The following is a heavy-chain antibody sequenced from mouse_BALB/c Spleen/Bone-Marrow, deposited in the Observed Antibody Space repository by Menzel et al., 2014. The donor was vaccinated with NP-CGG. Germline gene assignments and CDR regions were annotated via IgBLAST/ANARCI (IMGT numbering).Heavy chain of an antibody. CDR1: GFTFTDYY. J-gene: IGHJ2*01. CDR3: ARDMGLLRFDY. Sequence: EVMLVESGGGLVQPGGSLRLSCATSGFTFTDYYMSWVRQPPGKALEWLGFIRNKANGYTTEYSASVKGRFTISRDNSQNILYLQMNTLRAEDSATYYCARDMGLLRFDYWGQRTTLTLSS. D-gene: IGHD1-1*01. CDR2: IRNKANGYTT. V-gene: IGHV7-3*02.